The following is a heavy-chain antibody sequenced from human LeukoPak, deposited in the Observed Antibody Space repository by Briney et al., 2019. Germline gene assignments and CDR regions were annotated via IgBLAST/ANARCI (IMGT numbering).Heavy chain of an antibody. Sequence: PSETLSLTCTVSGGSISSYYWSWIRQPAGKGLEWIGRIYTSGITNYNPSLKSRVTMSVDTSKNQFSLKLSSVTAADTAVYYCARDYFMGYPRYYMDVWGKGTTVTVSS. CDR1: GGSISSYY. V-gene: IGHV4-4*07. J-gene: IGHJ6*03. CDR3: ARDYFMGYPRYYMDV. CDR2: IYTSGIT. D-gene: IGHD3-16*02.